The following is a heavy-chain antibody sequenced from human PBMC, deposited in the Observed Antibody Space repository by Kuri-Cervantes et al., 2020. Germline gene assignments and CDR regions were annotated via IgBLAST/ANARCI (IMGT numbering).Heavy chain of an antibody. CDR2: ISYDGSNK. J-gene: IGHJ6*02. D-gene: IGHD3-3*01. V-gene: IGHV3-30-3*01. CDR3: AKDTYYDFWSGFHYYGMDV. CDR1: GFTFSSYA. Sequence: LTCAASGFTFSSYAMHWVRQAPGKGLEWVAVISYDGSNKYYADSVKGRFTISRDNSKNTLYLQMNSLRAEDTAVYYCAKDTYYDFWSGFHYYGMDVWGQGTTVTVSS.